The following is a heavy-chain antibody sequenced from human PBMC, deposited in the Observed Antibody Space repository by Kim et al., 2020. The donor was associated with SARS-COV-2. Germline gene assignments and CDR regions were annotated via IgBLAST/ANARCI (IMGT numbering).Heavy chain of an antibody. CDR3: ARGKYGSGSYYKSVRTPEYYFDY. V-gene: IGHV1-3*01. CDR2: INAGNGNT. CDR1: GYTFTSYA. D-gene: IGHD3-10*01. J-gene: IGHJ4*02. Sequence: ASVKVSCKASGYTFTSYAMHWVRQAPGQRLEWMGWINAGNGNTKYSQKFQGRVTITRDTSASTAYMELSSLRSEDTAVYYCARGKYGSGSYYKSVRTPEYYFDYWGQGTLVTVSS.